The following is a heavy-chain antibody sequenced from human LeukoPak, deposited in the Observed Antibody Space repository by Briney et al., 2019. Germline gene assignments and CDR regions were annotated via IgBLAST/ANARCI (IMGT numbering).Heavy chain of an antibody. CDR3: ARDAAAAGIPPFYYYYGMDV. CDR2: ISGSGGST. J-gene: IGHJ6*02. V-gene: IGHV3-23*01. D-gene: IGHD6-13*01. CDR1: GFTFSSYA. Sequence: GGSLRLSCAASGFTFSSYAMSWVRQAPGKGLEWVSAISGSGGSTYYADSVKGRFTISRDNSKNTLYLQMNSLRAEDTAVYYCARDAAAAGIPPFYYYYGMDVWGQGTTVTVSS.